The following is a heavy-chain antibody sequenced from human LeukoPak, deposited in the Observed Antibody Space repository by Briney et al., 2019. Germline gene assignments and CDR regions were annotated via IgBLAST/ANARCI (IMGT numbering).Heavy chain of an antibody. CDR2: IIPIFGTA. D-gene: IGHD6-6*01. Sequence: ASVKVSCKASGGTFSSYAISWVRQAPGQGLEWMGGIIPIFGTANYAQKFQGRVTITADESTSTAYMELSSLRSEDTAVYYCATTVSIAFDYWGQGTLVTVSS. CDR1: GGTFSSYA. V-gene: IGHV1-69*13. CDR3: ATTVSIAFDY. J-gene: IGHJ4*02.